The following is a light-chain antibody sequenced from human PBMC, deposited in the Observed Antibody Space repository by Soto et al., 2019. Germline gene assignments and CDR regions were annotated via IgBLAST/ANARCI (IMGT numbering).Light chain of an antibody. Sequence: ETVMTQYPATLSVSPGGRATLSCRASQSISDTLAWYQQKPGQAPRLLIHGASTRATGFPARFSGSGSGTDFTLTISSLQSEDFAVYYCQQYNNWPWTCGQGTKVEI. V-gene: IGKV3-15*01. J-gene: IGKJ1*01. CDR3: QQYNNWPWT. CDR1: QSISDT. CDR2: GAS.